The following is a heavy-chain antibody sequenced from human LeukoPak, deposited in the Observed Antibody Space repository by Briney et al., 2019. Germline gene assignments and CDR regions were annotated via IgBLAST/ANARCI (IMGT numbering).Heavy chain of an antibody. CDR2: MNPNSGNT. J-gene: IGHJ4*02. CDR3: ARSVRSRESY. D-gene: IGHD4-17*01. Sequence: ASVKVSCKASGYTFTSYDINWVRQATGQGLERMGWMNPNSGNTGYAQKFQGRVTMTRNSSISTAYMELSSLRSEDTAVYYWARSVRSRESYWGQGTLVTVSS. V-gene: IGHV1-8*01. CDR1: GYTFTSYD.